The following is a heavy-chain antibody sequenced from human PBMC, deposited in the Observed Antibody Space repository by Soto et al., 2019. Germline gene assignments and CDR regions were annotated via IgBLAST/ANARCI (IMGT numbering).Heavy chain of an antibody. D-gene: IGHD5-18*01. J-gene: IGHJ4*02. V-gene: IGHV3-21*01. Sequence: LRLSCVASGFSFSTYSMAWVRQAAGKGPQWVSGLSGGGANTFYIDSVRGRFTISVDNAKNSLFLQLNSLRAEDTAVYYCARVGYTYGSLDYWGLGTLVTVSS. CDR3: ARVGYTYGSLDY. CDR2: LSGGGANT. CDR1: GFSFSTYS.